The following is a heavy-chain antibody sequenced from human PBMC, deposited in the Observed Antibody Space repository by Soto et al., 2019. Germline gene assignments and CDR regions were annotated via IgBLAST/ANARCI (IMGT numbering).Heavy chain of an antibody. Sequence: QVQLHQWGAGLVKPSETLSLTCAVSGGSFTANYWAWVRQPPGKGLEWIGEVFHNGNTNYNPSLKSRVTVSPDTSKNQFSLRLTSVTAADTAVYFCASARWDFWGQGTLVTVSS. D-gene: IGHD6-13*01. CDR1: GGSFTANY. CDR2: VFHNGNT. J-gene: IGHJ4*02. V-gene: IGHV4-34*12. CDR3: ASARWDF.